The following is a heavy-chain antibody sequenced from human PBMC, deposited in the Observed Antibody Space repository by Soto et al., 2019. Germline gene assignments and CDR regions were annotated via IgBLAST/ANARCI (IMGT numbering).Heavy chain of an antibody. D-gene: IGHD6-19*01. CDR2: ANHNGRT. Sequence: SETLSLTCAVYGWSFSGYFWNWIRQTPGKGLEWIGKANHNGRTNYNPSLTSRVTISLDMSKNQFSLKLTCVTVADTAVYYCARGGSSDWQVAFDCWGRGRMFTVSS. V-gene: IGHV4-34*01. CDR3: ARGGSSDWQVAFDC. J-gene: IGHJ3*01. CDR1: GWSFSGYF.